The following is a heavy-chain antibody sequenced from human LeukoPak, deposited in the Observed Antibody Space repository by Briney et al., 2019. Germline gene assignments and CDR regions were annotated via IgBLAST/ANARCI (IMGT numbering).Heavy chain of an antibody. CDR3: ARHAWSGYFPTDY. D-gene: IGHD3-3*01. CDR2: IYYSGTT. J-gene: IGHJ4*02. V-gene: IGHV4-39*01. CDR1: GGSISSSTYY. Sequence: SETLSLTCIVSGGSISSSTYYWGWIRQPPGKGLEWIGSIYYSGTTYYNPSLKSRGTISVDASKNSFSLELSSVTAADTAVYYCARHAWSGYFPTDYWGQGTLVTVSS.